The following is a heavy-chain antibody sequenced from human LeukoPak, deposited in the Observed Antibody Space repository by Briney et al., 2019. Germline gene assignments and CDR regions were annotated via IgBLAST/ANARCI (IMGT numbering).Heavy chain of an antibody. D-gene: IGHD3-16*01. V-gene: IGHV3-7*05. J-gene: IGHJ4*02. CDR3: ANMGDDYVWGSQLDY. CDR1: GVTFSSSW. Sequence: GWSLRLSCAASGVTFSSSWMSWVRQAPGKGLEWVATIKQDGSEKYYVDFVKGRFSISRDNAKNSLYLQMDSLRAEDTAVYYCANMGDDYVWGSQLDYWGQGTLVTVSS. CDR2: IKQDGSEK.